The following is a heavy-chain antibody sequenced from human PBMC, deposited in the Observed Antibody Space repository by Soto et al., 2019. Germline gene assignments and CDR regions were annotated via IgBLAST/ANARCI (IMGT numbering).Heavy chain of an antibody. D-gene: IGHD5-18*01. Sequence: GGSLRLSCTVSGFTFSSYWMHWVRQAPGKGLVWVSHINRDGTDTSYADSVKGRFTISRDNSKNTLYLQMNSLRAEDTAVYYCARDLDTAMATGPFDYWGQGTLVTVS. J-gene: IGHJ4*02. V-gene: IGHV3-74*01. CDR2: INRDGTDT. CDR3: ARDLDTAMATGPFDY. CDR1: GFTFSSYW.